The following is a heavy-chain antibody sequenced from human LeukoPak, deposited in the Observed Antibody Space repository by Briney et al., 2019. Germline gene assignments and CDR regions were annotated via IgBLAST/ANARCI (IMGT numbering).Heavy chain of an antibody. J-gene: IGHJ4*02. CDR3: AKAYTSGWYFCFDY. D-gene: IGHD6-19*01. CDR1: GFTFSSYA. V-gene: IGHV3-23*01. Sequence: GGSLRPSCTASGFTFSSYAMNWVRQAPGKGLEWVSGLSGSGGSTYYADSVKGRFTISRDNSKNTLYLQMNSLRVEDTAVYYCAKAYTSGWYFCFDYWGQGALVTVSS. CDR2: LSGSGGST.